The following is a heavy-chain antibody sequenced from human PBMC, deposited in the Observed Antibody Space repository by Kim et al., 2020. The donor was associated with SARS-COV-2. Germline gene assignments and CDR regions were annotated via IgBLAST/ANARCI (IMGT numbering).Heavy chain of an antibody. J-gene: IGHJ5*02. D-gene: IGHD3-9*01. CDR2: GKEN. V-gene: IGHV3-7*01. CDR3: ARGLAVDP. Sequence: GKENDYVDYVDGRFTITRDNAKNSLYLQMNSLRAEDTAVYYCARGLAVDPWGQGTLVTVSS.